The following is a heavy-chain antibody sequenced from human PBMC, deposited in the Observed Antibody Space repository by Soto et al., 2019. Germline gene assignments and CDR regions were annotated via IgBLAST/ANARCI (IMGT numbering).Heavy chain of an antibody. V-gene: IGHV1-2*02. CDR1: GYTFTGYY. D-gene: IGHD6-19*01. CDR2: INPNSGGT. J-gene: IGHJ4*02. CDR3: ARVSYSSGWRYYFDY. Sequence: ASVKVSCKASGYTFTGYYMHWVRQAPGQGLEWMGWINPNSGGTNYAQKFQGRVTMTRDTSISTAYMELSRLRSDDTAVYYCARVSYSSGWRYYFDYWGQGTLVTVSS.